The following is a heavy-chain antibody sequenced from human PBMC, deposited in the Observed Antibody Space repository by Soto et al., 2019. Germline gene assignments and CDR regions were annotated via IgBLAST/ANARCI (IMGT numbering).Heavy chain of an antibody. J-gene: IGHJ4*02. Sequence: EXVPTLVNPTQSLTLTCTFSGFSLSTTGVGVSWIRQPPGKALECLALIYWHDDKRYSPSLKSRLTITKDTSKNQVVLTMTNMDPVETATYYCAHRGGATVGLYYFDYWGQGALVTGSS. CDR1: GFSLSTTGVG. CDR3: AHRGGATVGLYYFDY. CDR2: IYWHDDK. D-gene: IGHD3-16*01. V-gene: IGHV2-5*01.